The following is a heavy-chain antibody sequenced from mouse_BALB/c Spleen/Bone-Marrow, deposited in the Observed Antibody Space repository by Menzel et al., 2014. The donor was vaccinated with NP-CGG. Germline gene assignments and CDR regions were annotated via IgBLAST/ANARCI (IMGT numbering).Heavy chain of an antibody. CDR2: INDGGSYT. Sequence: EVKVAESGGGLVKPGGSLKLSCAVSGFTFSDYYMYWVRQNPEKRLEWVATINDGGSYTYYPDSVKGRFTISRDNAKNNLYLQMSSLKSEDTAMYYCARDGNFAMDYWGQGTSVTVSS. J-gene: IGHJ4*01. CDR1: GFTFSDYY. CDR3: ARDGNFAMDY. V-gene: IGHV5-4*02. D-gene: IGHD2-1*01.